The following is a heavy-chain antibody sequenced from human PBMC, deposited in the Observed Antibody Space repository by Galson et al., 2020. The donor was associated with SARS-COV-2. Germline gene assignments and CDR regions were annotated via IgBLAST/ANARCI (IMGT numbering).Heavy chain of an antibody. V-gene: IGHV3-9*01. CDR1: GFTFDDYA. Sequence: GGSLRLSCAASGFTFDDYAMPWVRQAPGKGLAWVSTITWNSGSIGYADSVKGRFTISRDNAKNSLYLQMNNLRTEDTAFYYCAKGPNSYSSAWYGIDYWGQGTLVTVSS. CDR3: AKGPNSYSSAWYGIDY. D-gene: IGHD6-19*01. CDR2: ITWNSGSI. J-gene: IGHJ4*02.